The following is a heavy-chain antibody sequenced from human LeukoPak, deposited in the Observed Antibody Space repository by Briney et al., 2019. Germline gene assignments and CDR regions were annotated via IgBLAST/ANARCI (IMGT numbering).Heavy chain of an antibody. V-gene: IGHV4-61*01. J-gene: IGHJ4*02. CDR1: GGSVSSGSYY. CDR3: ARDVRTINVLTGYYRPYDFDY. Sequence: SETLSLTCTVSGGSVSSGSYYWSWIRQPPGKGLEWIGHIYHTGSTNYNPSLKSRVTISLDTSKNQFSLKLTSVSAADTAVYYCARDVRTINVLTGYYRPYDFDYWGQGPLV. CDR2: IYHTGST. D-gene: IGHD3-9*01.